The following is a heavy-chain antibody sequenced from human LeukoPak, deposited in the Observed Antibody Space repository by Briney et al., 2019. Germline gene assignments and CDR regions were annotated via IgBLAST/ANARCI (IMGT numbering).Heavy chain of an antibody. V-gene: IGHV1-8*03. J-gene: IGHJ4*02. CDR2: IKPNSGST. CDR1: GYTFTRYD. CDR3: ARGRSGTHLLAEFDY. D-gene: IGHD1-26*01. Sequence: ASVKVSCKASGYTFTRYDIHWVRQAHGRGLERMGRIKPNSGSTGYSQKFRGRVTFTTDTSISAAYLELSSLKSEDTALCYCARGRSGTHLLAEFDYWGEGTLVIASS.